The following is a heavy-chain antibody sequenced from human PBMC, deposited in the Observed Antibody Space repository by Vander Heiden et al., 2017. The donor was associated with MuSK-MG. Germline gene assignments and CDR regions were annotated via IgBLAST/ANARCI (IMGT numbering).Heavy chain of an antibody. D-gene: IGHD6-13*01. CDR3: ARTPLRAAAPINWFDP. Sequence: QVQLVQSGAEVKKPGASVKVSCKASGYTFTSYDINWVRQATGQGLEWMGWMNPNSGNTGYAQKFQGRVTMTRNTSISTAYMELSSMRSEETAVYYCARTPLRAAAPINWFDPWGQGTLVTVYS. CDR2: MNPNSGNT. V-gene: IGHV1-8*01. J-gene: IGHJ5*02. CDR1: GYTFTSYD.